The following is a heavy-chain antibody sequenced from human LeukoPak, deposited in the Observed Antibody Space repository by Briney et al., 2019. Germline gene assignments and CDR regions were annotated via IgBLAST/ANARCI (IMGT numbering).Heavy chain of an antibody. D-gene: IGHD2/OR15-2a*01. CDR3: LTIVKTTFDAFDI. CDR1: GFTVSSNY. Sequence: GGSLRLSCAASGFTVSSNYMSWVRQAPGKGLEWVANIKQDGSEKYYVDSVKGRFTISRDNAKNSLYLQMNSLRAEDTAVYYCLTIVKTTFDAFDIWGQGTMVTVSS. CDR2: IKQDGSEK. J-gene: IGHJ3*02. V-gene: IGHV3-7*01.